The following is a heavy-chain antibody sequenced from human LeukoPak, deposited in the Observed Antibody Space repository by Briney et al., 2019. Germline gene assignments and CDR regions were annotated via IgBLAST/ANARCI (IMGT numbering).Heavy chain of an antibody. J-gene: IGHJ5*02. V-gene: IGHV4-4*07. CDR3: ARVEDSECWFDP. CDR2: IYSSGIT. Sequence: SETLSLTCTVSGGSIRNYYWSWIRQSAGKGLEWIGHIYSSGITNYNPSLRSRVTMSVDTSKNQFSLRLSSVTAADTAVYYCARVEDSECWFDPWGQGTLVTVSS. D-gene: IGHD2/OR15-2a*01. CDR1: GGSIRNYY.